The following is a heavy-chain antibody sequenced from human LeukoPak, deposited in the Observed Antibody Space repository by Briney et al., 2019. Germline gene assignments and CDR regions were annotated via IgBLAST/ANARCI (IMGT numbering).Heavy chain of an antibody. V-gene: IGHV4-34*01. CDR1: GGSFSGYY. CDR2: VTHSGRT. J-gene: IGHJ4*02. D-gene: IGHD4-23*01. CDR3: ARGTPGYDY. Sequence: PSETLSLTCAVYGGSFSGYYWTWIRQSPGKGLEWIGEVTHSGRTNYNPSLESRVTISVDTSKNQFSLKLRSVTAADTAVYYCARGTPGYDYWGQGTLVTVSS.